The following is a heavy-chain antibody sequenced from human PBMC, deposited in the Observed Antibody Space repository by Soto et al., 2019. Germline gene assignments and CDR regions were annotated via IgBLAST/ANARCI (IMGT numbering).Heavy chain of an antibody. CDR1: GGSITNYY. J-gene: IGHJ3*02. CDR2: TYFSGST. Sequence: SETLSLTCAVSGGSITNYYWSWIRQPPGTGLEWIGYTYFSGSTHYNPSLTSRVTISVDTSKNQFSLKLSSVTAADTAIYYCARKGTYYRDAFDMWGQGTMVTVSS. V-gene: IGHV4-59*01. D-gene: IGHD3-10*01. CDR3: ARKGTYYRDAFDM.